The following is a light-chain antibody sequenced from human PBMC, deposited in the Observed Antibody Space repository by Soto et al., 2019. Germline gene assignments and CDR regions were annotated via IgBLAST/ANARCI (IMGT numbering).Light chain of an antibody. CDR2: STS. CDR1: QSVSTPY. J-gene: IGKJ1*01. CDR3: QQYGSSLWT. Sequence: ENVLTQSPDTLSLSPGERATLSCRASQSVSTPYLAWYQQRPGQAPRLLIYSTSTRASGIPDRFRGNGSGTDFTLTISRLEPEDFAVYYCQQYGSSLWTFGQGTKVEIK. V-gene: IGKV3-20*01.